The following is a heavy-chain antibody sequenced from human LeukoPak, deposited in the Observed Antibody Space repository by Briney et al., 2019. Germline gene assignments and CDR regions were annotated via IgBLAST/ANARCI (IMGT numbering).Heavy chain of an antibody. Sequence: GGSLRLSCAASGFTFSSYSMNWVRQAPGKGLEWISAINGRGSSTSYADSVKGRFTISRDNSKNTVYLQMNSLRVEDAAIYYCAKDRSPYSVGLWGQGTLVTVSS. V-gene: IGHV3-23*01. CDR1: GFTFSSYS. CDR3: AKDRSPYSVGL. CDR2: INGRGSST. D-gene: IGHD1-26*01. J-gene: IGHJ4*02.